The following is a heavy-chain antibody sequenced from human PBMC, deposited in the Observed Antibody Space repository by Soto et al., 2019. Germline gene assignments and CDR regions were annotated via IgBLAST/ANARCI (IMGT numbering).Heavy chain of an antibody. CDR3: ARAFGEYGPNWFDP. CDR1: GFSLNTDGVG. D-gene: IGHD3-10*01. V-gene: IGHV2-5*01. J-gene: IGHJ5*02. Sequence: QITLEESGLTLVRPTQTLTLTCTFSGFSLNTDGVGVVWIRQPPGKALEWLALIYWNDDKRFSPSLQSRLTITKATAKNQVVLTMTNMNPGDTGTYYCARAFGEYGPNWFDPWGPGTRGTVSS. CDR2: IYWNDDK.